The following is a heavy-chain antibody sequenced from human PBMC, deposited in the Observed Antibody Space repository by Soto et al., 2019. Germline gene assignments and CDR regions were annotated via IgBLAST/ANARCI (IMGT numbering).Heavy chain of an antibody. J-gene: IGHJ4*02. CDR2: IYHSGST. D-gene: IGHD6-6*01. CDR3: AGGIAARPLGY. Sequence: SETLSLTCAVSGGSISSSNWWSWVRQPPGKGLEWIGEIYHSGSTNYNPSLKSRVTISVDKSKNQFSLKLSSVTAAYTAVYYWAGGIAARPLGYWGRGTLVTVS. V-gene: IGHV4-4*02. CDR1: GGSISSSNW.